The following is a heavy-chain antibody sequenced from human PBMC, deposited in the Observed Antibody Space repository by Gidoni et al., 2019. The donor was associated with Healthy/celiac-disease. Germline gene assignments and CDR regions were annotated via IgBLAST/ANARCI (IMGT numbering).Heavy chain of an antibody. D-gene: IGHD2-8*01. V-gene: IGHV3-30-3*01. CDR2: ISYDVSNK. CDR1: GFTSSSYA. CDR3: AREKGYCTNGVCSYFDY. J-gene: IGHJ4*02. Sequence: QVQLVESGGGVVQPGRSLRLSCAASGFTSSSYAMHWVRQAPGTGLEWVAVISYDVSNKYYADSVKGRFTISRDNSKNTLYLQMNSLRAEDTAVYYCAREKGYCTNGVCSYFDYWGQGTLVTVSS.